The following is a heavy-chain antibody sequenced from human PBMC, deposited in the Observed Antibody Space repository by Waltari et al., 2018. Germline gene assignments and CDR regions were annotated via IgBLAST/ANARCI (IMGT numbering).Heavy chain of an antibody. J-gene: IGHJ6*03. Sequence: QVELQESGPGLVKASETLSLTCTVSGGSISTYYWSWIRPPPGQGLEYIGYGYYTGPTNYNPSPKNRVTISLDTSKNQFSLKVNSVTAADTAVYYCARADSSTAYFYYYMDVWGTGTTVTVSS. D-gene: IGHD6-13*01. CDR2: GYYTGPT. CDR1: GGSISTYY. V-gene: IGHV4-59*01. CDR3: ARADSSTAYFYYYMDV.